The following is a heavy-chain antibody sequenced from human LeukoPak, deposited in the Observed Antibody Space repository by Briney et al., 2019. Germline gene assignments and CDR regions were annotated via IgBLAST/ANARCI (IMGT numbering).Heavy chain of an antibody. J-gene: IGHJ3*02. V-gene: IGHV4-30-4*01. CDR2: IYYSGST. CDR3: ARAFDDSSGYPQDI. CDR1: GRSISSGDYH. D-gene: IGHD3-22*01. Sequence: PSETLSLTCTVSGRSISSGDYHWSWLREPPGKGLEWFVYIYYSGSTYYNPSLKSRVTISVDTSKNQFSLKLSSVTAADTAVYYCARAFDDSSGYPQDIWGQGTMVTVSS.